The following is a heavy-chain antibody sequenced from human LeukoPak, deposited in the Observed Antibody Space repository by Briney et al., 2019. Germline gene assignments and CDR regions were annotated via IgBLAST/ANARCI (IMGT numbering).Heavy chain of an antibody. Sequence: SETLSLTCTVSGDSISPYYWSWIRQPPGGGLEWIGYVFYTGSTNYNPSLKSRVTISVDTSRNQFSLELTSVTAADTAVYYCARTRSGYSTLGYWGQGTLVTVSS. D-gene: IGHD1-26*01. V-gene: IGHV4-59*01. CDR3: ARTRSGYSTLGY. CDR2: VFYTGST. CDR1: GDSISPYY. J-gene: IGHJ4*02.